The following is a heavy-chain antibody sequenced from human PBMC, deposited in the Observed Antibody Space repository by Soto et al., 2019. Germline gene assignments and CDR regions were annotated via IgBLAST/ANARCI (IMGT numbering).Heavy chain of an antibody. CDR3: SRLTRKRQMAHFLDFDY. CDR2: IIPIFGTA. Sequence: SPEKLSCKASGVTFSSYAISLVRQAPGQGLEWMGGIIPIFGTAKYAQKFQGRVTITADESTSTAYMELSSLRSEDTAVYYSSRLTRKRQMAHFLDFDYWGQGTLVTVSS. V-gene: IGHV1-69*13. D-gene: IGHD6-25*01. J-gene: IGHJ4*02. CDR1: GVTFSSYA.